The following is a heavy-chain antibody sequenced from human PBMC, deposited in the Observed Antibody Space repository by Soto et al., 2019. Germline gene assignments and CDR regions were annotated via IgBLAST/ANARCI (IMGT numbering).Heavy chain of an antibody. CDR1: GSTFSSYG. V-gene: IGHV3-30*18. J-gene: IGHJ6*02. D-gene: IGHD2-2*02. CDR3: AKAEGYCSSTSCYTLGMDV. Sequence: GGSLSLSCAASGSTFSSYGMHWVRQAPGRGLEWVAVISYDGSNKYYADSVKGRFTISRDNSKNTLYLQMNSLRAEDTAVYYCAKAEGYCSSTSCYTLGMDVWGQGTTVTVSS. CDR2: ISYDGSNK.